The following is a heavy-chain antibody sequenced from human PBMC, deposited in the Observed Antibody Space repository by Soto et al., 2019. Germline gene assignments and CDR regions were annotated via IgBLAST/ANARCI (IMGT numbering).Heavy chain of an antibody. CDR3: AKVGGSNWFGP. CDR2: ISYDGSNK. CDR1: GLTFSSCG. Sequence: TCGSLRLSCAGSGLTFSSCGMHWVRQAPGKGLEWVAVISYDGSNKYYADSVKGRFTISRDNSKNTLYLQMNSLRAEDTAVYYCAKVGGSNWFGPWGQGTLVTVSS. J-gene: IGHJ5*02. D-gene: IGHD1-26*01. V-gene: IGHV3-30*18.